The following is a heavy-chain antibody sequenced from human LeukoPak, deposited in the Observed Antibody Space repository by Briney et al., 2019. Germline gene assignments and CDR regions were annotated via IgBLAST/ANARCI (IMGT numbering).Heavy chain of an antibody. J-gene: IGHJ6*02. CDR3: ARSGGYSYGVYYYYYGMDV. CDR2: IWYDGSNK. D-gene: IGHD5-18*01. V-gene: IGHV3-33*01. Sequence: GGSLRLSCAASGFTFSSYGMHWVRQAPGKGLEWVAVIWYDGSNKYYADSVKGRFTISRDNSKNTLYLQMNSLRAEDTAVYYCARSGGYSYGVYYYYYGMDVWGQGTTVTVSS. CDR1: GFTFSSYG.